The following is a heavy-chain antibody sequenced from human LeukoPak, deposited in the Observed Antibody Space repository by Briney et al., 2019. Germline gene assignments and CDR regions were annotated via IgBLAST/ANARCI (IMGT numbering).Heavy chain of an antibody. V-gene: IGHV3-53*01. CDR2: NYSGGST. J-gene: IGHJ3*01. D-gene: IGHD3-22*01. CDR3: ARETYSYDSSGSRGAFDL. CDR1: GFTVSSNY. Sequence: GGSLRLSCAASGFTVSSNYMSWVRQAPGKGLEWVSVNYSGGSTYYADSVKGRFTISRDNSKNTLYLQMNSLRAEDTAVYYCARETYSYDSSGSRGAFDLWGQGTMVTVSS.